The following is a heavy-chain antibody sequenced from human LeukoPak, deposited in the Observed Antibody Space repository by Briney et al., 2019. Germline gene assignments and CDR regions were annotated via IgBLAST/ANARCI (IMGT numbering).Heavy chain of an antibody. J-gene: IGHJ4*02. V-gene: IGHV3-11*01. CDR3: ARIPSYYYGSGMPYYFDY. CDR2: ISSSGSTI. Sequence: GGSLRLSCAASGFTFSDYYMSWIRQAPGKGLEWVSYISSSGSTIYYADSVRGRFTISRDNAKNSLYLQMNSLRAEDTAVYYCARIPSYYYGSGMPYYFDYWGQGTLVTVSS. CDR1: GFTFSDYY. D-gene: IGHD3-10*01.